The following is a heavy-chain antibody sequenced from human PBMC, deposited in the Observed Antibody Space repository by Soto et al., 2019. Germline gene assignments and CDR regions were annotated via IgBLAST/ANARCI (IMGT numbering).Heavy chain of an antibody. J-gene: IGHJ4*02. V-gene: IGHV3-23*01. D-gene: IGHD6-13*01. Sequence: GGSLRLSCPATGFTFSTCAMNWVRQAPGKGLEWVSTISGSGSTTYYADSVKGRFTISRDNFKNTLYLQMNSLRVEDTAVYYCAKGGRTWYGFDSWGQGILVTAPQ. CDR1: GFTFSTCA. CDR2: ISGSGSTT. CDR3: AKGGRTWYGFDS.